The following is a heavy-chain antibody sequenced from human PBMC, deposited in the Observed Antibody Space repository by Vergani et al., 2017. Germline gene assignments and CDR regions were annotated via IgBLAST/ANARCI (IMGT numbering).Heavy chain of an antibody. J-gene: IGHJ5*02. D-gene: IGHD6-19*01. V-gene: IGHV4-39*01. CDR2: IYYSGST. Sequence: QLQLQESGPGLVKPSATLSLTCSVSGASIRSSNYYWGWIRQPPGKGLEWMASIYYSGSTYYNPSLKSRVTISVDTSKHQFSLKLCSVTAADTAVYFCARHSTVEWLVKLGWIDPWGQGILVTVSS. CDR1: GASIRSSNYY. CDR3: ARHSTVEWLVKLGWIDP.